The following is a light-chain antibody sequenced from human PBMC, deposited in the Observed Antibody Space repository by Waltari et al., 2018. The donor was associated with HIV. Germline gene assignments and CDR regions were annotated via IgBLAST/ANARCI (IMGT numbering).Light chain of an antibody. CDR2: VYTNGSH. V-gene: IGLV4-69*02. J-gene: IGLJ2*01. CDR3: QTWDIGIVV. CDR1: DRHNTYA. Sequence: VLTQSPSASASLGASVRLTCSLSDRHNTYAIAWHQLHPEMGPRFLMSVYTNGSHNKGDGISDRFSGSSFGAELYLAISNLQSEDEADYFCQTWDIGIVVFGGGTRLSVL.